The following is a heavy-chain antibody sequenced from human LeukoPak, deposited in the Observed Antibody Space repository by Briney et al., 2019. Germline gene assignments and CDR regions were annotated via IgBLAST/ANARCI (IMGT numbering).Heavy chain of an antibody. CDR1: RFTFSTYT. CDR3: AKDSGSGHDLEPRATDY. CDR2: IDLSSTYI. D-gene: IGHD1-1*01. Sequence: GGSLRLSCSASRFTFSTYTMNWVRQAPGRGLEWISSIDLSSTYIYYADSVKGRFTISRDNSKNTLYLQMNSLRAEDTAVYYCAKDSGSGHDLEPRATDYWGQGTLVTVSS. J-gene: IGHJ4*02. V-gene: IGHV3-21*01.